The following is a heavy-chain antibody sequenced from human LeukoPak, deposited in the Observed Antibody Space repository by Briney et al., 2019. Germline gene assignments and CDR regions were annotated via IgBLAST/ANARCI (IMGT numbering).Heavy chain of an antibody. J-gene: IGHJ4*02. V-gene: IGHV1-18*04. CDR2: ISAHNGNT. Sequence: ASVKVSCKASGYTFTSYGISWVRQAPGQGLECVGWISAHNGNTNYARKLQGRVTMTTDTSTSTAYLELRSLRSDDTAVYYCARGLLHGSGSYYARPFDYWGQGTLVTVSS. D-gene: IGHD3-10*01. CDR3: ARGLLHGSGSYYARPFDY. CDR1: GYTFTSYG.